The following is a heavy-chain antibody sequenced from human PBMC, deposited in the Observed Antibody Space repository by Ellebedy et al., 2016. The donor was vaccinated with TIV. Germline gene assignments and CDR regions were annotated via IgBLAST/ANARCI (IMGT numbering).Heavy chain of an antibody. V-gene: IGHV3-21*01. CDR2: ISSSSYL. D-gene: IGHD3-10*01. Sequence: PGGSLRLSCAASGFTFSSYSMNCVRQAPGKGLEWVSSISSSSYLDSADSVKGRFTTSRDNAKNSLFLQMGRLSAEDTAIYYCARDLGTYGSGSVTPYFDFWGQGALVTVSS. CDR1: GFTFSSYS. CDR3: ARDLGTYGSGSVTPYFDF. J-gene: IGHJ4*02.